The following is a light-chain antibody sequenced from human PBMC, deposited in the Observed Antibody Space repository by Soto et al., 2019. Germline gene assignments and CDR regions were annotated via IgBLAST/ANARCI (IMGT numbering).Light chain of an antibody. Sequence: QSALTQPASVSGSPGQSITISCTGTSSDVGGYNYVSWYQQHPGKAPKLMIYDVSNRPSGVSNRFSGSKSDNTASLAISGLLAEDEADYYCSSYTSTSAVVFGGGTKLTVL. V-gene: IGLV2-14*01. CDR3: SSYTSTSAVV. CDR1: SSDVGGYNY. J-gene: IGLJ2*01. CDR2: DVS.